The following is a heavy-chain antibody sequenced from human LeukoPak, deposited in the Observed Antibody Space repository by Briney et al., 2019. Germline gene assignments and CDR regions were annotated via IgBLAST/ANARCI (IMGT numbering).Heavy chain of an antibody. J-gene: IGHJ4*02. D-gene: IGHD2-15*01. CDR3: AKNFKVVAYDY. CDR2: ISGAGGDT. CDR1: GFTFSNFG. V-gene: IGHV3-23*01. Sequence: GGSLRLSCAASGFTFSNFGMSWVRQAPGKGLEWVSAISGAGGDTYYADSVKGRFTISRDNSKNTLYLQMNSLRAEDTAVYYCAKNFKVVAYDYWGQGTLVTVSS.